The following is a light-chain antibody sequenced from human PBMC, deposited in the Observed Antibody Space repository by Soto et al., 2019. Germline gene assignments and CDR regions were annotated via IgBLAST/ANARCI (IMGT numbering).Light chain of an antibody. J-gene: IGKJ4*01. V-gene: IGKV1-8*01. CDR3: QQYYGYPLT. CDR1: QGISSY. Sequence: AIRMTQSPSSFSASTGDRVTITCRASQGISSYLAWYQQKPGKAPKLLIYAASTLQSGVPSRFSGNGSGTDFTLTISCLQSEDFATYYCQQYYGYPLTFGGGTKVEIK. CDR2: AAS.